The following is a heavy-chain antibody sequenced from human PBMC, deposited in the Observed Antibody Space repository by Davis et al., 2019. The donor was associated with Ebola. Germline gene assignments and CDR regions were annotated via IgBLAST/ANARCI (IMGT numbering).Heavy chain of an antibody. CDR3: ARAIGGRGGWFDP. V-gene: IGHV4-34*01. Sequence: SETLSLTCAVYGGSFSGYYWSWIRQPPGKGLEWIGEINHSGSTNYNPSLKSRVTISVDTSKKQFSLKLSSVTAADTAVYYCARAIGGRGGWFDPWGQGTLVTVSS. J-gene: IGHJ5*02. D-gene: IGHD3-16*01. CDR1: GGSFSGYY. CDR2: INHSGST.